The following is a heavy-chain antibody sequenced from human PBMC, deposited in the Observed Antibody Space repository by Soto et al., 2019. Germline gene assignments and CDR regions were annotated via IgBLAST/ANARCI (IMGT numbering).Heavy chain of an antibody. CDR2: INHSGST. CDR3: ATTNWSQNLFGP. J-gene: IGHJ5*02. V-gene: IGHV4-34*01. CDR1: GGSFSGYY. Sequence: QVQLEQWGAGILKSSETLSLTCAVYGGSFSGYYWSWLRQSPGKGLEWIGEINHSGSTNYNPSLKRRVNISVDTSKNQFSLKLTSVTAADTAVYYCATTNWSQNLFGPWGQGTLVTVSS. D-gene: IGHD1-1*01.